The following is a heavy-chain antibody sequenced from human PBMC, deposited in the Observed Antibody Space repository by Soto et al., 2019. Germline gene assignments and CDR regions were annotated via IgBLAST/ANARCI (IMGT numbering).Heavy chain of an antibody. Sequence: PGGSLRLSCAASGFTFSSYWMHWVRQAPGKGLVWVSRINSDGSSTSYADSVKGRFTISRDNAKNTLYLQMNSLRAEDTAVYYCAKDRSGVTAMAVFDYWGQGTLVTVSS. CDR1: GFTFSSYW. J-gene: IGHJ4*02. CDR2: INSDGSST. CDR3: AKDRSGVTAMAVFDY. D-gene: IGHD5-18*01. V-gene: IGHV3-74*01.